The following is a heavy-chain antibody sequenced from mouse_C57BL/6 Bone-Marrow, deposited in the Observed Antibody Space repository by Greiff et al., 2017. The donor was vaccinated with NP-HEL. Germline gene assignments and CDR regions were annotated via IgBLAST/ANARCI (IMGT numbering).Heavy chain of an antibody. D-gene: IGHD2-4*01. Sequence: EVQLQESEGGLVQPGSSMKLSCTTSGFTFSDYYMAWVRQVPEKGLDWVANLNYDGSSTYYLDSLKSRFIISRDNAKNILYLQMSSLKSEDTATYYCAREGGLRRRTYAMDYWGQGTSVTVSS. CDR3: AREGGLRRRTYAMDY. V-gene: IGHV5-16*01. CDR1: GFTFSDYY. CDR2: LNYDGSST. J-gene: IGHJ4*01.